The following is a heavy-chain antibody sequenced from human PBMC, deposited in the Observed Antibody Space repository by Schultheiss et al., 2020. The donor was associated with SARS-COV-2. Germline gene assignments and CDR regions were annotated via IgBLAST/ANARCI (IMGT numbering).Heavy chain of an antibody. CDR2: IIPIFGTA. J-gene: IGHJ6*02. V-gene: IGHV1-69*13. D-gene: IGHD7-27*01. Sequence: SVKVSCKASGYTFTSYGISWVRQAPGEGLEWMGGIIPIFGTANYAQKFQDRVTITADESTSTAYMELSSLRSEDTAVYYCARSRTGGVGMDVWGQGTTVTVSS. CDR3: ARSRTGGVGMDV. CDR1: GYTFTSYG.